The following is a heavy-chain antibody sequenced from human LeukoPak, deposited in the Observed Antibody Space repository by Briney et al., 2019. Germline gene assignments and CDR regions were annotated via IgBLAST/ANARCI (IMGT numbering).Heavy chain of an antibody. V-gene: IGHV1-8*02. CDR2: MNPNSGNT. CDR3: ARGRKSARPHRLFDY. Sequence: ASVKVSCKASGYTFTGYYMHWVRQATGQGLEWMGWMNPNSGNTGYAQKFQGRVTMTRNTSISTAYMELSSLRSEDTAVYYCARGRKSARPHRLFDYWGQGTLVTVSS. J-gene: IGHJ4*02. CDR1: GYTFTGYY. D-gene: IGHD6-6*01.